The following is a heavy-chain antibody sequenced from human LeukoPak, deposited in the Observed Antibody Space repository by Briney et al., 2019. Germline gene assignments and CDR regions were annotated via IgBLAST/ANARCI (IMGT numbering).Heavy chain of an antibody. D-gene: IGHD4-17*01. V-gene: IGHV3-21*05. CDR3: ARTYGTGSLDF. CDR1: GFTFSFYN. CDR2: ISGRGDYT. Sequence: GGSLRLSCAASGFTFSFYNMNWVRQTPGKGLEWVSYISGRGDYTLYADSVKGRFTISRDNAKNSVYLQMNTVRAEDTAVYYCARTYGTGSLDFWGQGTLVTVSS. J-gene: IGHJ4*02.